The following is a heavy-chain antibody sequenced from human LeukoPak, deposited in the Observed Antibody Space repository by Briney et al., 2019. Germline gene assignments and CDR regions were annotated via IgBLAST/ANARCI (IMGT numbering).Heavy chain of an antibody. J-gene: IGHJ5*01. Sequence: ASVKVSCKASGYTFTSYDINWVRQATGQGLEWMGWMNPNSGNTGYAQKFQGRVTMTRNTSISTASMELSSLRSEDTAVYYCARECGGGSCSPGPWCDSGGQGPLVTV. CDR1: GYTFTSYD. CDR2: MNPNSGNT. CDR3: ARECGGGSCSPGPWCDS. D-gene: IGHD2-15*01. V-gene: IGHV1-8*01.